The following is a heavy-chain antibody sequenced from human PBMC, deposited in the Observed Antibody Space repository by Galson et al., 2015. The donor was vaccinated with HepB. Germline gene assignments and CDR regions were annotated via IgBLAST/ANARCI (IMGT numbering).Heavy chain of an antibody. V-gene: IGHV3-30-3*01. CDR2: ISYDGSNK. CDR1: GSTFSSYA. J-gene: IGHJ6*02. CDR3: ARDLRDYYYGMDV. Sequence: SLRLSCAASGSTFSSYAMHWVRQAPGKGLEWVAVISYDGSNKYYADSVEGRFTISRDNSKDTLYLQVNSLRAEDTAVYYCARDLRDYYYGMDVWGQGTTVTVSS. D-gene: IGHD3-9*01.